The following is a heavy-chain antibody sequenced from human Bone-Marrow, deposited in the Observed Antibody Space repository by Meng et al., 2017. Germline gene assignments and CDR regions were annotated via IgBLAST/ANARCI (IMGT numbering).Heavy chain of an antibody. D-gene: IGHD1-7*01. Sequence: GESLKLSCAASGFTFSSYGMHWVRQAPGKGLEWVAVICDDGSNTYYADSVKGRFTISRNNSRNTLYLQMNSLRAEDTAVYYCTKETTSRYFDYWGQGTLVNVSS. CDR3: TKETTSRYFDY. CDR2: ICDDGSNT. J-gene: IGHJ4*02. CDR1: GFTFSSYG. V-gene: IGHV3-33*06.